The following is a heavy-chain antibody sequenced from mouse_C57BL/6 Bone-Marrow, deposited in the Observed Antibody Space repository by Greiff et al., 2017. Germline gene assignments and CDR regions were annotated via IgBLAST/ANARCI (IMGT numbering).Heavy chain of an antibody. Sequence: EVQLQQSGAELVRPGASVKLSCTASGFNIKDDYMHWVKQRPEQGLEWIGWIDPENGDTEYASKFQGKATITADPSSNTAYLQLSSLTSEDTAVYYCTLLLEDYWGQGTSVTVSS. D-gene: IGHD1-1*01. V-gene: IGHV14-4*01. J-gene: IGHJ4*01. CDR1: GFNIKDDY. CDR3: TLLLEDY. CDR2: IDPENGDT.